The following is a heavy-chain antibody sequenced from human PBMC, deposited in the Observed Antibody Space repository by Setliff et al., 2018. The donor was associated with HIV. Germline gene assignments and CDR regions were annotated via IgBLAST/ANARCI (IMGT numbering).Heavy chain of an antibody. Sequence: PSETLSLTCTVSGGSISSYYWSWIRQPPGKGLEWIGYIYTSGSTNYNPSLKSRVTISVDTSKNHFSLKLSSVAAADTAVYYCARRYHDASGFYNSWGQGVLVTVSS. D-gene: IGHD1-1*01. CDR2: IYTSGST. CDR1: GGSISSYY. CDR3: ARRYHDASGFYNS. J-gene: IGHJ4*02. V-gene: IGHV4-4*09.